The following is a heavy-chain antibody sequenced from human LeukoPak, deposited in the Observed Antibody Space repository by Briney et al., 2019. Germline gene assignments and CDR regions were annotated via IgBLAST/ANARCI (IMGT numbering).Heavy chain of an antibody. V-gene: IGHV1-69*06. Sequence: SVKVPCKTSGGTFSSYAISWVRQAPGQGLEWMGGIIPIFGTANYAQKFQGRVTITADKSTSTAYMELSSLRSDDTAVYYCARKSFQANVYYYDSSGYFGETDAFDIWGQGTMVTVSS. J-gene: IGHJ3*02. CDR2: IIPIFGTA. D-gene: IGHD3-22*01. CDR3: ARKSFQANVYYYDSSGYFGETDAFDI. CDR1: GGTFSSYA.